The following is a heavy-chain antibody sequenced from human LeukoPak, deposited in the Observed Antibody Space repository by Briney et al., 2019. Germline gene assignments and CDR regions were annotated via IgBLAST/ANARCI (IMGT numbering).Heavy chain of an antibody. CDR3: ALPPRRYSSGWTLFDY. V-gene: IGHV4-39*01. J-gene: IGHJ4*02. D-gene: IGHD6-19*01. Sequence: PSETLSLTCTVSGGSISGSSYYWGWIRQPPGKGLEWIGSIYYSGSTYYNPSLKSRVTISVDTSKNQFSLKLNSVTATDTAVYYCALPPRRYSSGWTLFDYWGQGTLVTVSS. CDR1: GGSISGSSYY. CDR2: IYYSGST.